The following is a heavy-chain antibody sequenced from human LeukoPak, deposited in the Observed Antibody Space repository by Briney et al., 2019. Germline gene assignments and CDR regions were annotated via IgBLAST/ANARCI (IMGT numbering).Heavy chain of an antibody. CDR3: ARGKDIVVVPAAMNYYYMDV. J-gene: IGHJ6*03. Sequence: GASVKVSCKASGYTFTSYGISWVRQAPGQGLEWMGWINPNSGGTNYAQKFQGRVTMTRDTSISTAYMELSRLRSDDTAVYYCARGKDIVVVPAAMNYYYMDVWGKGTTVTVSS. CDR1: GYTFTSYG. CDR2: INPNSGGT. D-gene: IGHD2-2*01. V-gene: IGHV1-2*02.